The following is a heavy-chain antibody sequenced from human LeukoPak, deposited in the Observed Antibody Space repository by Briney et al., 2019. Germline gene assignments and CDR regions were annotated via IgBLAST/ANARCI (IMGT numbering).Heavy chain of an antibody. J-gene: IGHJ3*02. CDR1: GFTVSSIH. V-gene: IGHV3-53*01. Sequence: GGSLRLSCAASGFTVSSIHMVWVRQAPGKGLEWVSVTYTGGNSYYADSVKCRFIISRDISKNTLYLQMNSLRAEDSALYYCARGGRGSAAVVAPRSFDIWGQGTMVTASS. CDR3: ARGGRGSAAVVAPRSFDI. CDR2: TYTGGNS. D-gene: IGHD3-22*01.